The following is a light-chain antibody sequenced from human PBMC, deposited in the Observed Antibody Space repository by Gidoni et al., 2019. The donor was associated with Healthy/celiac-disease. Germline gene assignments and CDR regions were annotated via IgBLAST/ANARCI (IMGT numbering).Light chain of an antibody. CDR2: AAS. CDR3: QQYYSYPLT. V-gene: IGKV1-8*01. CDR1: QGISSY. Sequence: AIRMTQYTSSLSASTGDRVTITCRPSQGISSYLAWYQQKPGKAPKLLIYAASTLQSGVPSRFSGSGSGTDFTLTISCLQSEDFATYYCQQYYSYPLTFGPXTKVDIK. J-gene: IGKJ3*01.